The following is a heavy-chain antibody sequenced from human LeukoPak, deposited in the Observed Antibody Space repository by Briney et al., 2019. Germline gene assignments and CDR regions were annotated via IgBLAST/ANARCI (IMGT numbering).Heavy chain of an antibody. D-gene: IGHD2-2*01. J-gene: IGHJ3*02. V-gene: IGHV3-23*01. CDR3: VKDPDPRYCSSTSCSPI. CDR1: GFTFSSYA. CDR2: ISGSGAGT. Sequence: GGSLRLSCAASGFTFSSYAMNWVRQVPGKGLEWVSGISGSGAGTYYADSVKGRFTISRDNSKNTLHLQMHSLRVEDTAVYYCVKDPDPRYCSSTSCSPIWGQGTMVTVSS.